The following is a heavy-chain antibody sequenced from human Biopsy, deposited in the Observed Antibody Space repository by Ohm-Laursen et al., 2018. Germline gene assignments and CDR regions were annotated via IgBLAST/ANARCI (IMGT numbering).Heavy chain of an antibody. CDR2: IIPFFGTS. CDR3: AAGTRYSSGWYNAVDF. CDR1: TGTFDSYG. Sequence: SVKVSCKTSTGTFDSYGVTWVRQAPGQGLEWMGGIIPFFGTSDYAQTFQGRVTITADKSMSTSYMELTRLRSEDSAVYYCAAGTRYSSGWYNAVDFWGQGTMVTVSS. V-gene: IGHV1-69*06. J-gene: IGHJ3*01. D-gene: IGHD6-19*01.